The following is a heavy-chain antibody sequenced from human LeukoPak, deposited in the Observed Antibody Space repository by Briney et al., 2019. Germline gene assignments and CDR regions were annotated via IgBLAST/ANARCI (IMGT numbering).Heavy chain of an antibody. CDR3: ARERGNYYDSSGYYYPDAFDI. CDR1: GFTSSSYS. Sequence: GGSLRLSCAASGFTSSSYSMNWVRQAPGKGLEWVSSISSSSSYIYYADSVKGRFTISRDNAKNSLYLQMNSLRAEDTAVYYCARERGNYYDSSGYYYPDAFDIWGQGTMVTVSS. D-gene: IGHD3-22*01. CDR2: ISSSSSYI. V-gene: IGHV3-21*01. J-gene: IGHJ3*02.